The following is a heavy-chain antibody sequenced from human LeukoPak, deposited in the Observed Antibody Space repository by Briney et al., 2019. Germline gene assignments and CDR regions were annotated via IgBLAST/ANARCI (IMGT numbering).Heavy chain of an antibody. D-gene: IGHD6-13*01. Sequence: GGSLRLSCAASGFTFSSYWMSWVRQAPGKGLEWVANIKQDGSEKYYVDSVKGRFTISRDNAKNSLYLQMNSLRAEDTAVYYCARDRSSKQLVSRLYYYGMDVWGQGTTVTVSS. CDR2: IKQDGSEK. CDR1: GFTFSSYW. V-gene: IGHV3-7*01. J-gene: IGHJ6*02. CDR3: ARDRSSKQLVSRLYYYGMDV.